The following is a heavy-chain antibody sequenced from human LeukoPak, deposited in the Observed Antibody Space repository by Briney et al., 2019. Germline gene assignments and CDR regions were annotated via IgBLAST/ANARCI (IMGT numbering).Heavy chain of an antibody. CDR2: INHSGST. D-gene: IGHD3-10*01. Sequence: NPWETLSLTCAVYGGSFSGYYWSWIRQPPGKGLEWIGEINHSGSTTYNPSLRSRVTISVDTSKNQFSLKLSSVTAADTAVYYCARGTMVRGVVRHFDYWGQGTLVTVSS. CDR3: ARGTMVRGVVRHFDY. V-gene: IGHV4-34*01. CDR1: GGSFSGYY. J-gene: IGHJ4*02.